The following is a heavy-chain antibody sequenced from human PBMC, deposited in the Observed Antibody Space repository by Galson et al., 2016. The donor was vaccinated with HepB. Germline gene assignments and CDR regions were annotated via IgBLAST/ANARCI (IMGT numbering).Heavy chain of an antibody. CDR2: IYPDDSDT. CDR3: ASAVGVAGLDY. D-gene: IGHD6-19*01. J-gene: IGHJ4*02. Sequence: QSGAEVKKPGESLKISCKGSGYSFTSYWIGWVRRMPGKGLEWMGIIYPDDSDTTYSPSFQGQVTISADKSINTAYLQWSSLKASDTALYYCASAVGVAGLDYWGQGTLVTVSS. CDR1: GYSFTSYW. V-gene: IGHV5-51*01.